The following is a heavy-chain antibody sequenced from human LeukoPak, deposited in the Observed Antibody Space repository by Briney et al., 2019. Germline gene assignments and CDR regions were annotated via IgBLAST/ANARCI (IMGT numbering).Heavy chain of an antibody. Sequence: GASVKVSCKASGGTFSSYAISWVRQAPGQGLEWMGGIIPIFGTANYAQKFQGRVTITADKSTSTAYMELSSLRSEDTAVYYCARDSMMITFGGVIVNTHYFDYWGQGTLVTASS. D-gene: IGHD3-16*02. CDR2: IIPIFGTA. CDR1: GGTFSSYA. J-gene: IGHJ4*02. CDR3: ARDSMMITFGGVIVNTHYFDY. V-gene: IGHV1-69*06.